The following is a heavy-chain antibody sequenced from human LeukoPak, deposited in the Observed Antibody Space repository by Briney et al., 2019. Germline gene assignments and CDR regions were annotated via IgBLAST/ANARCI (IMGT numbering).Heavy chain of an antibody. CDR2: IYHSGST. D-gene: IGHD3-22*01. CDR1: GGSISSGGYS. Sequence: PSETLSLTCAVSGGSISSGGYSWSWIRQPPGKGLEWIGYIYHSGSTYYNPSLKGRVTISVDRSKNQFSLKLSSVTAADTVVYYCARDGEFYYDSRVYSSRYFDYWGQGTLVTVSS. J-gene: IGHJ4*02. V-gene: IGHV4-30-2*01. CDR3: ARDGEFYYDSRVYSSRYFDY.